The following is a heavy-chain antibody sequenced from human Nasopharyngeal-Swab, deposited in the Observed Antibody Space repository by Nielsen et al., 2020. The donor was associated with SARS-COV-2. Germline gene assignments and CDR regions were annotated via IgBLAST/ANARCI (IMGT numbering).Heavy chain of an antibody. V-gene: IGHV1-2*02. CDR3: ARDQMVVVPAAINYYYYGMDV. CDR1: GYTFTGYY. J-gene: IGHJ6*02. CDR2: INPNSGGT. D-gene: IGHD2-2*01. Sequence: ASVKVSCKASGYTFTGYYMHWVRQAPGQGLVWMGWINPNSGGTNYAQKFQGRVTMTRDTSISTAYMELSRLRSDDTAVYYCARDQMVVVPAAINYYYYGMDVWGQGTTVTVSS.